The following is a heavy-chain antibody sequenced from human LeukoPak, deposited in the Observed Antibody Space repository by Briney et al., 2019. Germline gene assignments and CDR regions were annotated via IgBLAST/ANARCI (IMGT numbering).Heavy chain of an antibody. Sequence: GGSLRLSCAASGFTFSSYGMHWVRQAPGKGLEWVANIKQDGSEKYYVDSVKGRFTISRDNAKNSLYLQMNSLRAEDTAVYYCVAQRITMIVVVQDYWGQGTLVTVSS. CDR3: VAQRITMIVVVQDY. CDR2: IKQDGSEK. CDR1: GFTFSSYG. J-gene: IGHJ4*02. V-gene: IGHV3-7*01. D-gene: IGHD3-22*01.